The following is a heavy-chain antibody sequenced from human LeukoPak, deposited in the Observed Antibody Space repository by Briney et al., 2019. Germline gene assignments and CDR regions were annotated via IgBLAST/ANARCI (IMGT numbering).Heavy chain of an antibody. V-gene: IGHV4-39*07. CDR2: IYYSGST. CDR1: GGSLRSSSYY. D-gene: IGHD3-3*01. CDR3: ARVGGFWSGGNWFDP. Sequence: PSETLSLTCTVSGGSLRSSSYYWGWIPQPPGKGLEWIGSIYYSGSTYYNPSLKSRVTISVDMSANQFSLWLSSVTAADTAVYSCARVGGFWSGGNWFDPWGQGTLVTVSS. J-gene: IGHJ5*02.